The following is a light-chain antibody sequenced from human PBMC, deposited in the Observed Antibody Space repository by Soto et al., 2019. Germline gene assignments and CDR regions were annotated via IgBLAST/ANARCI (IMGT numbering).Light chain of an antibody. J-gene: IGLJ2*01. Sequence: SYVLTQAPSVSVAPVKTATITCGGNNIGSKSVHWYQQKPGQAPVLVIYYDSDRPSGIPERFSGSNSGSTATLTISRVEAGDEADYYCQVWDIGSGVAFGGGTKLTVL. CDR3: QVWDIGSGVA. CDR1: NIGSKS. V-gene: IGLV3-21*04. CDR2: YDS.